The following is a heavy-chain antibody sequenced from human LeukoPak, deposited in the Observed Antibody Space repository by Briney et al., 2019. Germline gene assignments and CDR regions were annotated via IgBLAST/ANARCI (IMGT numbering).Heavy chain of an antibody. Sequence: KASETLSLTCTVSGGSFSSYYWSWIRQPPGRGLEWIGYIYDTGTTNYNPSLSSRVTISLDTSKNLFSLKLTSVTAADTAVNYCARGLTADSWGQGTLVTVSS. V-gene: IGHV4-59*01. J-gene: IGHJ4*02. D-gene: IGHD5-18*01. CDR1: GGSFSSYY. CDR2: IYDTGTT. CDR3: ARGLTADS.